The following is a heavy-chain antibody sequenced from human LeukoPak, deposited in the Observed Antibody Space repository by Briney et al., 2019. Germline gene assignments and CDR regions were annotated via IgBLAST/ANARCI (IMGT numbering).Heavy chain of an antibody. V-gene: IGHV1-46*01. CDR3: ARGAYSYAQDF. CDR2: INPSGCST. CDR1: GYTFTHYY. Sequence: ASVKVSCKTSGYTFTHYYIHWVRQAPGQGLEWMGIINPSGCSTNYAQTFQGRLSMTRDTSTSTVYMELSSLRSEDTAVYYCARGAYSYAQDFWGQGTLVTVSS. D-gene: IGHD5-18*01. J-gene: IGHJ4*02.